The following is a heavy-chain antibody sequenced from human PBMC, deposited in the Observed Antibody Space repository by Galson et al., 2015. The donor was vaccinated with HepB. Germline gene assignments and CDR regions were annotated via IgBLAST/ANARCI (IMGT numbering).Heavy chain of an antibody. Sequence: SLRLSCAASGFTFSSYGMHWVRQAPGKGLEWVAVISYDGSNKYYADSVKGRFTISRDNSKNTLYLQMNSLRAEDTAVYYCAKDLAHYYDSSGYLGYWGQGTLVTVSS. CDR2: ISYDGSNK. V-gene: IGHV3-30*18. CDR1: GFTFSSYG. CDR3: AKDLAHYYDSSGYLGY. D-gene: IGHD3-22*01. J-gene: IGHJ4*02.